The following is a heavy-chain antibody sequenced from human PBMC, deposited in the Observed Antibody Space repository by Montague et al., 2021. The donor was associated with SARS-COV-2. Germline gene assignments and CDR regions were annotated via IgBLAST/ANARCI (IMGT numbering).Heavy chain of an antibody. J-gene: IGHJ6*03. CDR1: GGSFSTYS. D-gene: IGHD3-10*01. CDR3: ARLGDGVVPSPILGVGPYYSYYYMDV. Sequence: SETLSLTCAVHGGSFSTYSWNWIRQPPGKGLEWIGEIHHGGSTNYNPSLKSRVTISADTSKNQFSPKLTSVAAAGTAVYYCARLGDGVVPSPILGVGPYYSYYYMDVWGKGTTVTVSS. V-gene: IGHV4-34*01. CDR2: IHHGGST.